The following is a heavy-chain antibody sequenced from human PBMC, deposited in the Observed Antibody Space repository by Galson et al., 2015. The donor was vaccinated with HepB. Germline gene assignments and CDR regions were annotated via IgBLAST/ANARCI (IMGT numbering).Heavy chain of an antibody. CDR1: GYTFTGYY. V-gene: IGHV1-2*02. CDR2: INPNSGGT. CDR3: SSGSGSWSPDDY. J-gene: IGHJ4*02. D-gene: IGHD3-10*01. Sequence: SVKVSCKASGYTFTGYYMHWVRQAPGQGLEWIGGINPNSGGTNYAQKFQGRVTMTRDTSISTAYMELSRLRSDDTAVYYCSSGSGSWSPDDYWGQGTLVTVSS.